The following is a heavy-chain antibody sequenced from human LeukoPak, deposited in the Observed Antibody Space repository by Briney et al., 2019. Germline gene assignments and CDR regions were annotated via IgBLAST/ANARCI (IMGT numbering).Heavy chain of an antibody. D-gene: IGHD1-14*01. CDR2: ISSSSSYI. J-gene: IGHJ3*02. CDR3: ATRTDDAFDI. CDR1: GFTFSSYT. V-gene: IGHV3-21*01. Sequence: GGSLRLSCAASGFTFSSYTMNWVRQAPGKGLEWVSSISSSSSYIYNAESVTGRFTISRDNAKNSLYLQVCSLRAEDTAVYYCATRTDDAFDIWGQGTMVTVSS.